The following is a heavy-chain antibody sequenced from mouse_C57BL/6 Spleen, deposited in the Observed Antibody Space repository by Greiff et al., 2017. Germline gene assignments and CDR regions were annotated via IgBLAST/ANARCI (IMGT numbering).Heavy chain of an antibody. CDR1: GFTFSSYA. V-gene: IGHV5-4*01. CDR3: ARGTTVVYWYFDV. D-gene: IGHD1-1*01. J-gene: IGHJ1*03. CDR2: ISDGGSYT. Sequence: EVQLVESGGGLVKPGGSLKLSCAASGFTFSSYAMSWVRQTPEKRLEWVATISDGGSYTYYPDNVKGRFTISRDNAKNNLYLQMSHLKSEDTAMYYCARGTTVVYWYFDVWGTGTTVTVSS.